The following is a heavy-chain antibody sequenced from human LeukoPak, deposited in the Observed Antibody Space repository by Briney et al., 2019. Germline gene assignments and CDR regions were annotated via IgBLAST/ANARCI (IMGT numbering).Heavy chain of an antibody. V-gene: IGHV4-59*01. CDR2: IYYSGST. J-gene: IGHJ4*02. D-gene: IGHD5-18*01. Sequence: PSETLSLTCTVSGGSISSYYWSWIRQPPGKGLEWIGYIYYSGSTNYNPPLKSRVTISVDTSKNQFSLKLSSVIAADTAVYYCASGHSYGSIDYWGQGTLVTVSS. CDR1: GGSISSYY. CDR3: ASGHSYGSIDY.